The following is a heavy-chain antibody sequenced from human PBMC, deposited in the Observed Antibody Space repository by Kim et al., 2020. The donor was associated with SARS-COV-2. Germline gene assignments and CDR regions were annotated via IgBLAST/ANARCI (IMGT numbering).Heavy chain of an antibody. Sequence: GGSLRLSCAASGFTFTIYAMSWVRQAPGKGLEWVSGISGRGDNTNYADSVKGRFIISRDNSKNTLYLQMNSLRGEDTAVYYCAKEADLGSSSSVLWYFDLWGRGTLVTVSS. V-gene: IGHV3-23*01. D-gene: IGHD6-6*01. J-gene: IGHJ2*01. CDR3: AKEADLGSSSSVLWYFDL. CDR2: ISGRGDNT. CDR1: GFTFTIYA.